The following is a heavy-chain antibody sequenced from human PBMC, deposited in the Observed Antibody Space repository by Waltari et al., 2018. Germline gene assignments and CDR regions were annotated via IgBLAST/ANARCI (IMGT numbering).Heavy chain of an antibody. J-gene: IGHJ4*02. CDR1: GFTFSIYS. V-gene: IGHV3-21*01. CDR2: ISSSSSYI. Sequence: EVQLVESGGGLVKPGGSLGLSCAASGFTFSIYSMNWVRQAPGKGLEWVSSISSSSSYIYYADSVKGRFTISRDNAKNSLYLQMNSLRAEDTAVYYCASAHTSSGSRYYFDYWGQGTLVTVSS. CDR3: ASAHTSSGSRYYFDY. D-gene: IGHD6-19*01.